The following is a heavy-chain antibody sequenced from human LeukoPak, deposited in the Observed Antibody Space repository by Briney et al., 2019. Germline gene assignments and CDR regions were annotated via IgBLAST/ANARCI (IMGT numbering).Heavy chain of an antibody. Sequence: GASVKVSCKASRGTFSSFAISWVRQAPGQGLEWTRGIIPMFGTANYAQKFQGRVTITTDESTSTAYMELSSLRPEDTAVYYCARATELELLTAPPDIWGQGTMVTVSP. CDR2: IIPMFGTA. CDR3: ARATELELLTAPPDI. D-gene: IGHD1-7*01. CDR1: RGTFSSFA. V-gene: IGHV1-69*05. J-gene: IGHJ3*02.